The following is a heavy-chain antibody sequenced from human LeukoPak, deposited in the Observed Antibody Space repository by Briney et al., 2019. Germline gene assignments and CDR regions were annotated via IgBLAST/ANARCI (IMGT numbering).Heavy chain of an antibody. CDR3: ARGGTYYYGSGMLNFDY. V-gene: IGHV1-18*01. CDR1: GYTFTRYG. CDR2: ISAYNGNT. Sequence: ASVKVSCKASGYTFTRYGISWVRQAPGQGLEWMGWISAYNGNTNYAQKLQGRVTMTTDTSTSTAYMELRSLRSDDTAVYYCARGGTYYYGSGMLNFDYWGQGTLVTVSS. D-gene: IGHD3-10*01. J-gene: IGHJ4*02.